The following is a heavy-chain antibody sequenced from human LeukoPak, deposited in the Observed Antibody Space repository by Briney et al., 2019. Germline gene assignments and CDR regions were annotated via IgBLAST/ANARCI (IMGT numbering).Heavy chain of an antibody. CDR3: ARGFYTYDQ. J-gene: IGHJ5*02. D-gene: IGHD5-24*01. V-gene: IGHV3-11*04. Sequence: GGSLRLSCAASGFTFSDYYMNWIRQAPGKGLEWVSYISSSGGSIYYADSVKGRFTISRDNAKNSLYLQMKSLRAEDTAVYYCARGFYTYDQWGQGTLVTVSS. CDR2: ISSSGGSI. CDR1: GFTFSDYY.